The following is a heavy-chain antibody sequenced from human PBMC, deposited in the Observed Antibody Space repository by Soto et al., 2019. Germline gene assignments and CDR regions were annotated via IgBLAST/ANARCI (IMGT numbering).Heavy chain of an antibody. J-gene: IGHJ5*02. Sequence: SETLSLTCTVSGGSISSYHWSWIRQPPGKGLEWIGSIYYSGSTYYNPSLKSRVTISVDTSKNQFSLKLSSVTAADTAVYYCASSSKGYYDFWSGSNWFDPWGQGTLVTVS. CDR2: IYYSGST. CDR3: ASSSKGYYDFWSGSNWFDP. D-gene: IGHD3-3*01. V-gene: IGHV4-39*01. CDR1: GGSISSYH.